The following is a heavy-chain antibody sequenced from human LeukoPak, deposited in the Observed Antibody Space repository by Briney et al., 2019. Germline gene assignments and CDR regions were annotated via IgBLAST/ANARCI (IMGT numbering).Heavy chain of an antibody. J-gene: IGHJ4*02. D-gene: IGHD4-11*01. CDR1: GGTFSSYA. V-gene: IGHV1-69*13. CDR3: ARGRRMTTVTDPLPY. Sequence: GASVTVSCKASGGTFSSYAISWVRQAPGQGLEWMGGIIPIFGTANYAQKFQGRVTITADESTSTAYMELSSLRSEDTAVYYCARGRRMTTVTDPLPYWGQGTLVTVSS. CDR2: IIPIFGTA.